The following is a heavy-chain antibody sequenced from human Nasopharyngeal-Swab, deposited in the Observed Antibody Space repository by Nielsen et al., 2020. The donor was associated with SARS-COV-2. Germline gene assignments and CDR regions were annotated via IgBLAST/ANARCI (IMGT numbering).Heavy chain of an antibody. Sequence: SETLSLTCTVSGGSISDYYWSWIRQPPGKGLEWVGYIYYSVTTNYNPSLESRVTISIDMSKNQFSLKLYSVTAADTAVYYCARNHNWAGDAFDLWCHGTMVTVSS. CDR3: ARNHNWAGDAFDL. D-gene: IGHD1-1*01. CDR1: GGSISDYY. J-gene: IGHJ3*01. V-gene: IGHV4-59*08. CDR2: IYYSVTT.